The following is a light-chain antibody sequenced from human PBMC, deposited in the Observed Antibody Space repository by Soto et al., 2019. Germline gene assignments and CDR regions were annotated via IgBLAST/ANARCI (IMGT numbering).Light chain of an antibody. Sequence: DIQMTQSPSSLSASVGDRVTITCRASQTISRYLNWYQQKQGKAPKLLIYAASSLESGVPSRFSGRGSGTDFTLTISSLQPEDFATYYCQQSFTSPMYTFGQGTKLEIK. J-gene: IGKJ2*01. V-gene: IGKV1-39*01. CDR3: QQSFTSPMYT. CDR1: QTISRY. CDR2: AAS.